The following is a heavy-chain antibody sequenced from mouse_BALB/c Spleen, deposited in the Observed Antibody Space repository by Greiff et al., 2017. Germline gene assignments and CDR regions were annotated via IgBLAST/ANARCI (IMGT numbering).Heavy chain of an antibody. CDR1: GYSITSDYA. Sequence: EVKLEESGPGLVKPSQSLSLTCTVTGYSITSDYAWNWIRQFPGNKLEWMGYISYSGSTSYNPSLKSRISITRDTSKNQFFLQLNSVTTEDTATYYCARKGYYFDYWGQGTTLTVSS. CDR2: ISYSGST. CDR3: ARKGYYFDY. J-gene: IGHJ2*01. V-gene: IGHV3-2*02.